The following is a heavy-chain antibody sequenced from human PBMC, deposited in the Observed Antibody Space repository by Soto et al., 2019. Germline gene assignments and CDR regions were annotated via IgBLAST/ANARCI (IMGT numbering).Heavy chain of an antibody. CDR3: ARLAGYTTDLEY. J-gene: IGHJ4*02. D-gene: IGHD3-16*02. CDR1: GGSISSSSYY. Sequence: PSETLSLTCTVSGGSISSSSYYWGWIRQPPGKGLEWIGSIYYSGSTYYNPSLKSRVTIYVDTSNNQFSLKVSSVTAADTAAYYCARLAGYTTDLEYWGQGTLVTVSS. V-gene: IGHV4-39*01. CDR2: IYYSGST.